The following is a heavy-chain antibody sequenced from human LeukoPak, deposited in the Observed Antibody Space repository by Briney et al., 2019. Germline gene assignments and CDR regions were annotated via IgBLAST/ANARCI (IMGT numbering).Heavy chain of an antibody. CDR1: GFACSSYA. J-gene: IGHJ4*02. CDR2: IGNGGSI. V-gene: IGHV3-64*01. D-gene: IGHD5-24*01. Sequence: PGGSLRLSCVASGFACSSYALHWVRQAPGKGLQYVSGIGNGGSIDYANSVKGRFTISRDNSKNTLYLQMGSLRPEDMAVYYCARDFRYGSGFDYWGQGTLVTVSS. CDR3: ARDFRYGSGFDY.